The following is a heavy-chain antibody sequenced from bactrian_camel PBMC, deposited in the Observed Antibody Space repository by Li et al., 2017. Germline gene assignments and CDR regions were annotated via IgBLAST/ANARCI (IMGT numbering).Heavy chain of an antibody. J-gene: IGHJ6*01. Sequence: VQLVESGGGLVQPGGSLRLSCAASGFTFSSYSMSWVRQAPGKGLEWVSTIYPDGNTYYADSVKGRLTISKDNAKNTVYLQMNSLKPEYTAVYYCVRPGENGGTFGYWGQGTQVTVS. CDR3: VRPGENGGTFGY. CDR1: GFTFSSYS. V-gene: IGHV3S10*01. CDR2: IYPDGNT. D-gene: IGHD6*01.